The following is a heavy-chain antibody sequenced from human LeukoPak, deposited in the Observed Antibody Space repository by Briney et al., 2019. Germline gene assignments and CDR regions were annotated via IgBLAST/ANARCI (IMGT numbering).Heavy chain of an antibody. D-gene: IGHD2-15*01. J-gene: IGHJ5*02. CDR1: GFTFSTSA. V-gene: IGHV3-64D*06. Sequence: GGSLRLSCSASGFTFSTSAMHWVRQAPGKGLEYVSFINSNGGSTYYADSVKGRFTISGDNSKNTMYLQMSSLRAEDTAVYYCVTAYCSGGSCRNWFDPWGQGTLVTVSS. CDR3: VTAYCSGGSCRNWFDP. CDR2: INSNGGST.